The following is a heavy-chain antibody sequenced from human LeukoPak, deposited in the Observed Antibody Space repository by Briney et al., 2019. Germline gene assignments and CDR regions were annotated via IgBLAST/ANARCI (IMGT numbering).Heavy chain of an antibody. J-gene: IGHJ4*02. CDR2: IKQDGSEK. D-gene: IGHD3-16*01. CDR1: GFTFSVYW. Sequence: GGSLRLSCAASGFTFSVYWMTWVRQAPGKGLEWVANIKQDGSEKSKNSLYLQMNSLRAEDTAVYYCARFWGGAIVYWGQGTLVTVSS. V-gene: IGHV3-7*01. CDR3: ARFWGGAIVY.